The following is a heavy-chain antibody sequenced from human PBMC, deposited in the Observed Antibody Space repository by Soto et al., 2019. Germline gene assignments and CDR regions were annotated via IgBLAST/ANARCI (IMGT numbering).Heavy chain of an antibody. Sequence: QVQLVQSGAEVKKPGASVKVSCKASGYTFTSYGISWVRQAPGQGLEWMGWISAYNGNTNHAQKLQGRVTMTTDTSTSTAYMELRSVRSDVTAVYYCARVLAVAGTWGSRWFDPWGQGTLVTVSS. V-gene: IGHV1-18*04. CDR3: ARVLAVAGTWGSRWFDP. CDR1: GYTFTSYG. CDR2: ISAYNGNT. D-gene: IGHD6-19*01. J-gene: IGHJ5*02.